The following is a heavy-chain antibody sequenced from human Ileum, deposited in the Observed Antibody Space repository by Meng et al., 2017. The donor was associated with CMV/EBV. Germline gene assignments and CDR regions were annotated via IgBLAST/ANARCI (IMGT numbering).Heavy chain of an antibody. CDR2: LYYNGDT. J-gene: IGHJ4*02. V-gene: IGHV4-39*07. CDR3: AQRIYIDSYYFDS. Sequence: HPQLQESGPGLVKPSETLSLTCTVSGCPISSNYYWGWIRQSPGKGLEWIGSLYYNGDTYYNPSLKSRVTLSVDTSKTQFSLKLNSVIAADTAVYYCAQRIYIDSYYFDSWGQGTLVTASS. CDR1: GCPISSNYY. D-gene: IGHD2/OR15-2a*01.